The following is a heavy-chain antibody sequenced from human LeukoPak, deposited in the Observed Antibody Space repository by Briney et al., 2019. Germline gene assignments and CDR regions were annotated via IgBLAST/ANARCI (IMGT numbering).Heavy chain of an antibody. CDR3: AKEEMVRGVTHFDY. CDR1: GFTFSSYA. J-gene: IGHJ4*02. Sequence: GGSLRLSCAASGFTFSSYAMSWVRQAPGKGLEWVSAISGSGGSTYYADSVRERFPLSRDNSKTTLYLQMNSLRAEDTAVYYCAKEEMVRGVTHFDYWGQGTLVTVSS. CDR2: ISGSGGST. V-gene: IGHV3-23*01. D-gene: IGHD3-10*01.